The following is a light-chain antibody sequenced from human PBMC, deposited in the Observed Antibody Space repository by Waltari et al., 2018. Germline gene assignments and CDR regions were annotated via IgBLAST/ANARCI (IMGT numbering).Light chain of an antibody. CDR2: KGN. V-gene: IGLV8-61*01. J-gene: IGLJ3*02. CDR1: SASVSFLSS. CDR3: SLYMGSGIWV. Sequence: QTVVTQEPSLSVSPGGTVPLTCSFGSASVSFLSSPTRYQQTPGQTPRTLMYKGNSRSSGVPDRFSGSILGNKAALTITGAQAEDESDYYCSLYMGSGIWVFGGGTKLTVL.